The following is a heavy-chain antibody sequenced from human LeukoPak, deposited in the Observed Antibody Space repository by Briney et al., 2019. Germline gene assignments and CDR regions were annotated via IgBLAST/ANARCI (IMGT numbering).Heavy chain of an antibody. CDR1: GYSISSGYY. CDR2: IYHSGST. Sequence: PSETLSLTCAVSGYSISSGYYWGWIRQPPGKGLEWIGSIYHSGSTYYNPSLKSRVTISVDTSKNQFSLKLSSVTAADTAVYYCARGRRNTMIVVVISPPFDYWGQGTLVTVSS. V-gene: IGHV4-38-2*01. J-gene: IGHJ4*02. D-gene: IGHD3-22*01. CDR3: ARGRRNTMIVVVISPPFDY.